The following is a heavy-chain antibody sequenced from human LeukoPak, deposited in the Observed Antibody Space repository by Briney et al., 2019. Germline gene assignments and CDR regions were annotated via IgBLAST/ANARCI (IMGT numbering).Heavy chain of an antibody. Sequence: ASVKVSCKASGGTFSSYAISWVRQAPGQGLEWMGGIIPIFGTANYAQKFQGRVTITADESTSTAYMELSSLRSEDTAVYYCARGRGYDFWSGYYTFDYWGQGTPVTVSS. V-gene: IGHV1-69*13. J-gene: IGHJ4*02. CDR3: ARGRGYDFWSGYYTFDY. D-gene: IGHD3-3*01. CDR1: GGTFSSYA. CDR2: IIPIFGTA.